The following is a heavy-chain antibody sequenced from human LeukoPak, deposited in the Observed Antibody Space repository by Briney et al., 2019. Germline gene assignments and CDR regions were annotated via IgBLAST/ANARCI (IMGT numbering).Heavy chain of an antibody. V-gene: IGHV1-8*01. CDR1: GYTFTSFH. Sequence: GASVKVSCKASGYTFTSFHINWVRQATGQGLEWMGWMNPNSGNTGCAQKFQGRVTMTRDTSTSTVYMELSSLRSEDTAVYYCARDFLQTYYYDSSGYLPDYWGQGTLVTVSS. CDR2: MNPNSGNT. J-gene: IGHJ4*02. CDR3: ARDFLQTYYYDSSGYLPDY. D-gene: IGHD3-22*01.